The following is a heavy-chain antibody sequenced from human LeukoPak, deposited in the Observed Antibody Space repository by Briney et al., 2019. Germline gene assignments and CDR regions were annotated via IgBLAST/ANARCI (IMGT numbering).Heavy chain of an antibody. Sequence: PSETLSLTCTVSGGSISSSSYYWGWIRQPPGKGLEWIGSIYYSGSTYYNPSLKSRVTISVDTSKNRFSLKLSSVTAADTAVYYCANTMVRGVISRTYFDYWGQGTLVTVSS. J-gene: IGHJ4*02. CDR2: IYYSGST. D-gene: IGHD3-10*01. CDR1: GGSISSSSYY. V-gene: IGHV4-39*01. CDR3: ANTMVRGVISRTYFDY.